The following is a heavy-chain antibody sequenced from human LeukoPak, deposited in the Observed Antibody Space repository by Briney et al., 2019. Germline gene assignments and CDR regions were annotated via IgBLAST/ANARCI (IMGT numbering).Heavy chain of an antibody. CDR3: AKCGYYYGSGSYYNRVFDY. CDR1: GFTLSSYA. J-gene: IGHJ4*02. Sequence: GGSLRLSCAASGFTLSSYAMSWVRQAPGKGLEWVSAISGSGGSTYYADSVKGRFTISRDNSKNTLYLQMNSLRAEDTAVYYCAKCGYYYGSGSYYNRVFDYWGQGTLVTVSS. CDR2: ISGSGGST. D-gene: IGHD3-10*01. V-gene: IGHV3-23*01.